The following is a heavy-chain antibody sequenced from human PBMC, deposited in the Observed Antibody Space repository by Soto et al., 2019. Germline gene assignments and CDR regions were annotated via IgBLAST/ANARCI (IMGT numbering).Heavy chain of an antibody. J-gene: IGHJ5*02. CDR3: ARAVEQQLALNWFDP. CDR2: IYYSGST. V-gene: IGHV4-30-4*01. Sequence: SETLSLTCTVSGGSISRGDYYWGWIRQPPGKGLEWIGYIYYSGSTYYNPSLKSRVTISVDTSKNPFSLKLSSVTAADTAVYYCARAVEQQLALNWFDPWGQGTLVTVSS. D-gene: IGHD6-13*01. CDR1: GGSISRGDYY.